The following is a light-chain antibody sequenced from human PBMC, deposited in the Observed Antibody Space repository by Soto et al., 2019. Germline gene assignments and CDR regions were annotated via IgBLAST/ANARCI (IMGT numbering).Light chain of an antibody. V-gene: IGKV1-39*01. Sequence: DIQMTQSPSSLSASVGDRVTITCRASQSISSYLNWYQQKPGKAPKLLIYAASSLQSGVPSRFSGSGSGTDFTLTINSLQPEDFATYYCQQSYRTPLTFGPGTKVDIK. J-gene: IGKJ3*01. CDR1: QSISSY. CDR2: AAS. CDR3: QQSYRTPLT.